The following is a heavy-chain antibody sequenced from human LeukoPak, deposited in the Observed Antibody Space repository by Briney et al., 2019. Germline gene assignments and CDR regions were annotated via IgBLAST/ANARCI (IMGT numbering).Heavy chain of an antibody. CDR2: ISYDGSNK. V-gene: IGHV3-30*03. CDR1: GFTFSSSG. J-gene: IGHJ4*02. CDR3: ATEYCSNSVCHSLDY. Sequence: GGSLRLSCAASGFTFSSSGMHWVRQAPGKGLEWVAVISYDGSNKYYADSVKGRFTFSRDNSKNTLYLQMNSLRAEDTAVYYCATEYCSNSVCHSLDYWGQGTLVTVSS. D-gene: IGHD2-8*01.